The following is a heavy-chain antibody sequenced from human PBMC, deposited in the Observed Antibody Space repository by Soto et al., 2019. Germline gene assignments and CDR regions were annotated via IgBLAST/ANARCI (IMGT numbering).Heavy chain of an antibody. Sequence: SEPLPLTCTVSGGSISSRGYYWSRNRQHPGKGLEWIGYIYYSGSTYYNPSLKSRVTISVDTSKNQFSLRLSSVTAADTAVYYCASRGYSYGFSLGMDVWGQGTTVTVSS. CDR1: GGSISSRGYY. V-gene: IGHV4-31*03. CDR2: IYYSGST. D-gene: IGHD5-18*01. CDR3: ASRGYSYGFSLGMDV. J-gene: IGHJ6*02.